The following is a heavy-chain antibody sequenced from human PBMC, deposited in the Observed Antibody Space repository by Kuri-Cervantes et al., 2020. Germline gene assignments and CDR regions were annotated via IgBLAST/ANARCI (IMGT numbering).Heavy chain of an antibody. J-gene: IGHJ1*01. D-gene: IGHD4-17*01. CDR2: ISYDGSNK. CDR3: ARARVRDDYGDYPDFQH. CDR1: GFTFSSYA. Sequence: LSLTCAASGFTFSSYAMHWVRQAPGKGLEWVAVISYDGSNKYYADSVKGRFTISRDNAKNSLYLQMNSLRAEDTAVYYCARARVRDDYGDYPDFQHWGQGTLVTVSS. V-gene: IGHV3-30-3*01.